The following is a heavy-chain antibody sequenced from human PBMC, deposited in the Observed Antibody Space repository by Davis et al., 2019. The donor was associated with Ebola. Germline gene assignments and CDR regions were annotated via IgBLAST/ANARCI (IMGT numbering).Heavy chain of an antibody. CDR2: IKQDGSEK. J-gene: IGHJ6*02. D-gene: IGHD6-25*01. CDR3: ARDGSAPDSFYYYYGMDV. V-gene: IGHV3-7*01. CDR1: GFTFSSYW. Sequence: GGSLRLSCAASGFTFSSYWMSWVRQAPGKGLEWVANIKQDGSEKYYVDSVKGRFTISRDNAKNSLYLQMNSLRAEDTAVYYCARDGSAPDSFYYYYGMDVWGQGTTVTVSS.